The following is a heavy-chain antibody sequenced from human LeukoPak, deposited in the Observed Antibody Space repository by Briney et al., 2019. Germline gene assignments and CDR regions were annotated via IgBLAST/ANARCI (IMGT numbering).Heavy chain of an antibody. V-gene: IGHV4-39*01. J-gene: IGHJ4*02. D-gene: IGHD3-3*01. CDR1: GGSISSSSYS. CDR3: ARLRFDFWSGNTHPYFDY. Sequence: SETLSLTCTVSGGSISSSSYSWGWIRQPPGKGLEWIGSIYYSGTTHYNPSLKSRVTISVDTSKIQFSLKLSSVAATDTAVYFCARLRFDFWSGNTHPYFDYWGQGTLVTVSS. CDR2: IYYSGTT.